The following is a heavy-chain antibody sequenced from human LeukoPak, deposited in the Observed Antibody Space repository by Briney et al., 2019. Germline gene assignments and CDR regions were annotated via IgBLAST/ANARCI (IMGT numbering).Heavy chain of an antibody. CDR3: ARDLEDSSPFGAFDM. CDR1: GFTFSTYG. D-gene: IGHD3-22*01. CDR2: ISYDGSTD. Sequence: GRSLGLSCVASGFTFSTYGMSWVRQAPGKGLEWVAFISYDGSTDYYADSVKGRFTISRDNSKNTLYLQMNSLRAEDTAVYYCARDLEDSSPFGAFDMWGQGTMVTVSS. J-gene: IGHJ3*02. V-gene: IGHV3-30*03.